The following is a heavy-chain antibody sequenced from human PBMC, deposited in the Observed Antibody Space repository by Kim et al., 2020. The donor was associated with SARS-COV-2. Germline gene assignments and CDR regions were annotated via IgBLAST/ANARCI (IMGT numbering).Heavy chain of an antibody. V-gene: IGHV3-30-3*01. J-gene: IGHJ6*01. CDR3: ARDQWSRVRGHTYYYYG. CDR1: GFTFSSCA. CDR2: ISYDGSNK. D-gene: IGHD3-10*02. Sequence: GGSLRLSCAASGFTFSSCAMHWVRQAPGKGLEWVAVISYDGSNKNYADSVKGRFTISRDNSKNTLYLQMNSLRAEDTALYYCARDQWSRVRGHTYYYYG.